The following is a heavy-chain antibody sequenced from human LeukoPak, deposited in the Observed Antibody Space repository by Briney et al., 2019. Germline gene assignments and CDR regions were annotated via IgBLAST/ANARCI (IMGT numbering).Heavy chain of an antibody. J-gene: IGHJ4*02. D-gene: IGHD6-19*01. CDR1: GYTFTSYY. Sequence: GASVKVSCKASGYTFTSYYMHWVRQAPGQGLEWMGIINPSGGSTSYAQKFQGRVTMTRDTSTSTVYMELSSLRSEDTAAYYCARDYRYSSGWPSGFDYWGQGTLVTVSS. CDR2: INPSGGST. CDR3: ARDYRYSSGWPSGFDY. V-gene: IGHV1-46*03.